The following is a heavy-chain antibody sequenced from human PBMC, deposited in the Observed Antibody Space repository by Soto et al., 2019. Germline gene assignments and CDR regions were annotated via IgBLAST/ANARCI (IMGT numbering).Heavy chain of an antibody. D-gene: IGHD1-26*01. J-gene: IGHJ4*02. CDR1: GYTFSDSA. V-gene: IGHV3-73*02. Sequence: EVQLVESGGGLVQPGGSLKLSCAASGYTFSDSAIHWVRQASGKGLEWVGRIRSKANSYATVYAASVRGRFTSSRDDSKNTAYLQMNSLKTEDTAVYYCARLWSEREPTFDYWGQGTLVSVSS. CDR3: ARLWSEREPTFDY. CDR2: IRSKANSYAT.